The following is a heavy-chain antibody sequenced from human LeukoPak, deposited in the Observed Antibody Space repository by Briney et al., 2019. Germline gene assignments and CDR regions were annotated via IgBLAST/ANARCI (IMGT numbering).Heavy chain of an antibody. CDR3: ATRITMVRGVMTANWFDP. V-gene: IGHV4-39*01. Sequence: SETLSLTCTVSGGSISSSSYYWGWIRQPPGKGLEWIGSIYYSGSTYYNPSLKSQVTISVDTSKNQFSLKLSSVTAADTAVYYCATRITMVRGVMTANWFDPWGQGTLVTVSS. CDR1: GGSISSSSYY. CDR2: IYYSGST. J-gene: IGHJ5*02. D-gene: IGHD3-10*01.